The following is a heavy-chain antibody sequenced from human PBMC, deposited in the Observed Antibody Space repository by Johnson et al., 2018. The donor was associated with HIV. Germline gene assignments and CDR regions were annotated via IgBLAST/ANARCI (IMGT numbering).Heavy chain of an antibody. D-gene: IGHD1-7*01. Sequence: QVQLVESGGGVVQPGRSLRLSCAASGFTFSSYAMHWVRQAPGKGLEWVAVISYDGSNKYYADSVKGLFTISRDNSKNTLYLQMNSLRAEDTALYYCARAGGTGTAYDAFDMWGQGTMVTVSS. CDR2: ISYDGSNK. J-gene: IGHJ3*02. CDR3: ARAGGTGTAYDAFDM. CDR1: GFTFSSYA. V-gene: IGHV3-30*04.